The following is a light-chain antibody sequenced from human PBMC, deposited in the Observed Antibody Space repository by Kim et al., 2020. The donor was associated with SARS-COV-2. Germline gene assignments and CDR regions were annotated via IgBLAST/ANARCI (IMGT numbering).Light chain of an antibody. J-gene: IGKJ2*01. Sequence: LSPGERAALACRASQRVSSSYLAWYQQKPGQAPRLLIYCASSRATGIPDRFSGSGSGTDFTLTISRLEPEDFAVYYCQQYGSAPYTFGQGTKLEI. V-gene: IGKV3-20*01. CDR1: QRVSSSY. CDR3: QQYGSAPYT. CDR2: CAS.